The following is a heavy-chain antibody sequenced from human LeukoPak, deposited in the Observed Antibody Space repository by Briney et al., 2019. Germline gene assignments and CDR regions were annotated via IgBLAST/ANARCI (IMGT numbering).Heavy chain of an antibody. Sequence: PSETLSLTCAVYGGSFSGYYWSWVRQPPGKGLEWIGEINHSGSTNYNPSLKSRVTISVDTSKNQFSLKLSSMTAADTAVYYCARYASPSSGAFDIWGQGTMVTVSS. CDR3: ARYASPSSGAFDI. CDR1: GGSFSGYY. V-gene: IGHV4-34*01. CDR2: INHSGST. D-gene: IGHD3-10*01. J-gene: IGHJ3*02.